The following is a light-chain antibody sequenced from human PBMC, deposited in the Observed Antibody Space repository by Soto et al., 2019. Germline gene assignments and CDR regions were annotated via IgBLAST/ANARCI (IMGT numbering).Light chain of an antibody. Sequence: DIQMTQSPSTLSASVGDRVTITCRASQNIRSWLAWYQQKPGKAPELLIYSASGLNSGVPARFSGSGSGTEFTRTISSLQPEDFATYYCQEYNGNSGLTFGGGTKVEIK. V-gene: IGKV1-5*03. CDR2: SAS. CDR1: QNIRSW. J-gene: IGKJ4*01. CDR3: QEYNGNSGLT.